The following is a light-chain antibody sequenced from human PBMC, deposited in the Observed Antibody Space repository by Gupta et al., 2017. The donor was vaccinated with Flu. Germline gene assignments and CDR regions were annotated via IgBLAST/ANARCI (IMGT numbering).Light chain of an antibody. V-gene: IGKV1-39*01. Sequence: DIQMPQSPSSLSASVGDRVTITCRAGQSVSSYLNWYQQKPGKAPKLLIYAALNLQSGVPSRFIGDGSGREFTLTIRSLQPEDFATYYCQQSSSIPWTFGRGTKVEVK. CDR1: QSVSSY. CDR3: QQSSSIPWT. J-gene: IGKJ1*01. CDR2: AAL.